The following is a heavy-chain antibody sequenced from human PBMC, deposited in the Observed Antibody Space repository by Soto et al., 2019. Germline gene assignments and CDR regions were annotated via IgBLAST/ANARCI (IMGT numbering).Heavy chain of an antibody. D-gene: IGHD5-12*01. Sequence: PGGSLRLSCAASGFAFSDYYMSWIRQAPGKGLEWVSYISSSTTYANYADSVKGRFTISRDNAKNLLFLQMNSLRAEDTAVYYCCKDGYNPDWYFDLWGRGTLVTVSS. CDR3: CKDGYNPDWYFDL. CDR2: ISSSTTYA. CDR1: GFAFSDYY. J-gene: IGHJ2*01. V-gene: IGHV3-11*03.